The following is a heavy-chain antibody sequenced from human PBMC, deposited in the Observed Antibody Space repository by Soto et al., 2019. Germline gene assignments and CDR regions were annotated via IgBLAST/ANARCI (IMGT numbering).Heavy chain of an antibody. D-gene: IGHD3-3*01. CDR3: ARVAGDFWSGYWPAMDV. CDR1: GFTFSSYS. J-gene: IGHJ6*02. Sequence: GGSLRLSCAASGFTFSSYSMNWVRQAPGKGLEWVSSISSSSSYIYYADSVKGRFTISRDNAKNSLYLQMNSLRAEDTAVYYCARVAGDFWSGYWPAMDVWGQGTKVTVSS. V-gene: IGHV3-21*01. CDR2: ISSSSSYI.